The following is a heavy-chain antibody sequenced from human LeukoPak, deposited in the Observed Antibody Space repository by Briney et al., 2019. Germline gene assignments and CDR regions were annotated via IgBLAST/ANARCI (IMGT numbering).Heavy chain of an antibody. CDR2: ISSGSSYI. CDR1: GLTFSTYN. J-gene: IGHJ4*02. V-gene: IGHV3-21*06. CDR3: ASHYDIDY. D-gene: IGHD3-9*01. Sequence: GGSLRLSCAASGLTFSTYNMNWVRQAPGKGLGWVTSISSGSSYIYYADSMKGRFTVSRDHAKNSLYLQINSLKAEDTAVYFCASHYDIDYWGQGTLVTVSS.